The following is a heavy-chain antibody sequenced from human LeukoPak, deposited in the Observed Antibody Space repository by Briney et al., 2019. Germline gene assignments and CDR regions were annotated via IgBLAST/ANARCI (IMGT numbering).Heavy chain of an antibody. CDR3: AKVMSSSSWRSQTGVDY. Sequence: PGGSLRLSCAASGFTVSSNYMSWVRQAPGKGLEWVSLILGSGDTRYADSVKGRFTISRDNSKNTLYLQMNSLRAEDTAVYYCAKVMSSSSWRSQTGVDYWGQGTLVTVSS. CDR1: GFTVSSNY. CDR2: ILGSGDT. J-gene: IGHJ4*02. D-gene: IGHD6-13*01. V-gene: IGHV3-66*01.